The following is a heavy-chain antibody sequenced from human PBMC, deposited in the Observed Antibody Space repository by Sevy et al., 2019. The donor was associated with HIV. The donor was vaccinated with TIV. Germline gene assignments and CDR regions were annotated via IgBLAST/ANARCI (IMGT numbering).Heavy chain of an antibody. CDR1: GYTLNEFS. CDR3: ATTKDYYDSSGYPFDY. CDR2: FDPEDGDPEDGKT. J-gene: IGHJ4*02. Sequence: ASVKVSCKVSGYTLNEFSMHCVRQAPGKGLEWMTTFDPEDGDPEDGKTIYAQKFLGRVTVTEDTSTDTAYMELSSLRSEDTAVYYCATTKDYYDSSGYPFDYWGQGTLVTVSS. V-gene: IGHV1-24*01. D-gene: IGHD3-22*01.